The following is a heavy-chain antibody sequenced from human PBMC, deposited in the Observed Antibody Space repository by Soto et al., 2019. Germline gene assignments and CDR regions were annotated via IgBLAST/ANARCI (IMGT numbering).Heavy chain of an antibody. J-gene: IGHJ4*02. Sequence: SETLSLTCTVSGTSISSYYWSWIRQPPGKGLEWIANIHYSGTTNYNPSLASRVTLPVDTSKSQFSLKMTSVTAADRAMYFCARYNSYAIDYWGRGTLVTVSS. D-gene: IGHD2-8*01. CDR3: ARYNSYAIDY. CDR1: GTSISSYY. V-gene: IGHV4-59*01. CDR2: IHYSGTT.